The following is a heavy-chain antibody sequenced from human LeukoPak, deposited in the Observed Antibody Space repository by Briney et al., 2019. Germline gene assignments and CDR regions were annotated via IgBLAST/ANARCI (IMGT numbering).Heavy chain of an antibody. Sequence: ASVKVSCKASGYTFTSYYMHWVRQAPGQGLEWMGIINPSGGSTSYAQKFQGRVTMTEDTSTDTAYMELSSLRSGDTAVYYCATERRSSGTMVRGVNYRRKVQEPFDPWGHGTLVTVSS. J-gene: IGHJ5*02. CDR2: INPSGGST. D-gene: IGHD3-10*01. CDR3: ATERRSSGTMVRGVNYRRKVQEPFDP. CDR1: GYTFTSYY. V-gene: IGHV1-46*01.